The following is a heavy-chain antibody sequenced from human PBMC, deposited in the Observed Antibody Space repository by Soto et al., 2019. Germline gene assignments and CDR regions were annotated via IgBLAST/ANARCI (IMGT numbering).Heavy chain of an antibody. Sequence: QVQLVQSGAEVKKPGASVKVSCKASGYTFSSYFITWVRQAPEQGLEWMGWISAYNGNTNYAQMLQGRVTMTTDTSTNTAYMELRSLRSDDTAVFYCARQNYYSGMDVWGQGTTVTVSS. CDR2: ISAYNGNT. CDR3: ARQNYYSGMDV. CDR1: GYTFSSYF. V-gene: IGHV1-18*01. J-gene: IGHJ6*02.